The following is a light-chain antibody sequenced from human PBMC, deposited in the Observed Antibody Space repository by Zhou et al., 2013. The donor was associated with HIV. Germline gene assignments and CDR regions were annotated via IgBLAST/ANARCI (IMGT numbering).Light chain of an antibody. CDR2: GAS. CDR3: QQRANSWT. CDR1: QSVSSN. V-gene: IGKV3-15*01. Sequence: EIVMTQSPATLSMSPGERATLSCRASQSVSSNLAWYQQKPGQAPRLLIYGASTRATGIPARFSGSGSGTEFTLTISSMQSEDFAVYYCQQRANSWTFGQGTKVEIK. J-gene: IGKJ1*01.